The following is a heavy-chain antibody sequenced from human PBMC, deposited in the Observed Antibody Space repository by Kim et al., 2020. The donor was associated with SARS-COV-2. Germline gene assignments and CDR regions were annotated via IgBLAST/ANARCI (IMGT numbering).Heavy chain of an antibody. Sequence: GGSLRLSCAASGFTFSSYAMHWVRQAPGKGLEWVAVISYDGSNKYYADSVKGRFTISRDNSKNTLYLQMNSLRAEDTAVYYCARGGEEYSSSWYPLSYYYYYYGMDVWGQGTTVTVSS. CDR1: GFTFSSYA. D-gene: IGHD6-13*01. CDR3: ARGGEEYSSSWYPLSYYYYYYGMDV. V-gene: IGHV3-30*04. CDR2: ISYDGSNK. J-gene: IGHJ6*02.